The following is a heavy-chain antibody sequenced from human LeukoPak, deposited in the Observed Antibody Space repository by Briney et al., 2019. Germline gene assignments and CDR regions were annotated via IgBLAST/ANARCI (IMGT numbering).Heavy chain of an antibody. D-gene: IGHD1-26*01. V-gene: IGHV1-2*02. CDR2: INPNSGDT. CDR1: VYTFTCCY. Sequence: ASVKVSCKASVYTFTCCYIHWVRQAPGQGLEWMGWINPNSGDTNFAQKFQGRVTMTRDTSISTAYMELSRLRSDDTAVYYCASVIAGVTTDYWGQGTLVTVSS. CDR3: ASVIAGVTTDY. J-gene: IGHJ4*02.